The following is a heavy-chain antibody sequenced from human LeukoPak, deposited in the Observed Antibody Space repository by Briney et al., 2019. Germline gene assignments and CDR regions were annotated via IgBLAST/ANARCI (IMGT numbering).Heavy chain of an antibody. CDR2: ISGSGGST. CDR1: GFTFSSYS. J-gene: IGHJ4*02. D-gene: IGHD3-16*01. Sequence: PGGSLRLSCAASGFTFSSYSMNWVRQAPGKGLEWVSAISGSGGSTYYADSVKGRFTISRDNSKNTLYLQMNSLRAEDTAVYYCAKGTDDYVWGSHFDYWGQGTLVTVSS. CDR3: AKGTDDYVWGSHFDY. V-gene: IGHV3-23*01.